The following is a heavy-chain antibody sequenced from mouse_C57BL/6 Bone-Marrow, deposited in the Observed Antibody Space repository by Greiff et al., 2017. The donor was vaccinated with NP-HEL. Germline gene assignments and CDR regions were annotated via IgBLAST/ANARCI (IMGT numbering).Heavy chain of an antibody. CDR2: ISNLAYSI. CDR1: GFTFSDYG. J-gene: IGHJ1*03. Sequence: EVQRVESGGGLVQPGGSLKLSCAASGFTFSDYGMAWVRQAPRKGPEWVAFISNLAYSIYYADTVTGRFTISRENAKNTLYLEMSGLRSEDTARYYCARRGGAVDWYFDVWGTGTTVTVSS. V-gene: IGHV5-15*01. CDR3: ARRGGAVDWYFDV. D-gene: IGHD1-1*01.